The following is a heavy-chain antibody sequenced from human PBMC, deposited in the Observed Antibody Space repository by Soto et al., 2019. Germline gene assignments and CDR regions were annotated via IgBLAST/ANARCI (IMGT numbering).Heavy chain of an antibody. D-gene: IGHD4-17*01. CDR1: GFTFSSYA. V-gene: IGHV3-23*01. J-gene: IGHJ4*02. CDR3: EKDRAPGHLYGDDFDY. CDR2: ISGSGGST. Sequence: EVQLLESGGGLVQPGGSLRLSCAASGFTFSSYAMSWVRQAPGKWLEWVSAISGSGGSTYYADSVKGRFTISRDNAKNTLYLQMNSLRAEDTAVYYCEKDRAPGHLYGDDFDYWGQGTLVTVSS.